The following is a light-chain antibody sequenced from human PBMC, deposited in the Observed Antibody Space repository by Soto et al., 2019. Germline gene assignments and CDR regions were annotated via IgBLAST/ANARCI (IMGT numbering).Light chain of an antibody. CDR1: SSNIGSNY. CDR3: AAWDYSLSGQLV. J-gene: IGLJ3*02. V-gene: IGLV1-47*01. Sequence: QSLLTQPPSASGTPGQRVTISCSGSSSNIGSNYVYWYQQLPGTAPKLLIYRNNQRPPRVPDRCSGSKSSTSASPAISGLRSGDEADYYCAAWDYSLSGQLVFGGGTKLTVL. CDR2: RNN.